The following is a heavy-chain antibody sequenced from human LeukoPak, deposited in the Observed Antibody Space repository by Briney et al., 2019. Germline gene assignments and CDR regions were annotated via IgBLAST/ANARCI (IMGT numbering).Heavy chain of an antibody. V-gene: IGHV4-34*01. J-gene: IGHJ5*02. D-gene: IGHD2-2*01. CDR1: GGSFSGYY. CDR3: ARTKSYCSSTSCRRNNWFDP. CDR2: INHSGST. Sequence: PSETLSLTCAVYGGSFSGYYWSWIRQPPGKGLEWIGEINHSGSTNYNPSLKSRVTISVDTSKNQFSLKLSSVTAADAAVYYCARTKSYCSSTSCRRNNWFDPWGQGTLVTVSS.